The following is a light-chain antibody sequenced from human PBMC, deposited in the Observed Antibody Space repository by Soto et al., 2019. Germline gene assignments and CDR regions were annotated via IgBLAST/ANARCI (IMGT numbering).Light chain of an antibody. Sequence: MTQSPSSLSASVGDRITITCRASQSISRYLNWYQQKPGQAPRLLIYGASTRATGIPARFSGSGSGTEFTLTISSLQSEDFAVYYCQQYNNWPKTFGQGTKVDIK. CDR2: GAS. CDR1: QSISRY. J-gene: IGKJ1*01. CDR3: QQYNNWPKT. V-gene: IGKV3-15*01.